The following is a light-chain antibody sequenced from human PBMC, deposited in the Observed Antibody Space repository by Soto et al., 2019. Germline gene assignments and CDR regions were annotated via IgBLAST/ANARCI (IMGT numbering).Light chain of an antibody. CDR3: HQYGTSPYT. Sequence: EIVLTQSPGTLSLSPGERATLSCRASQSVSSSYLAWYQAKPGQAPRLLIYGASSRATGIPDRFSGSGSGTDFTLNISRLEPEDFAVYYCHQYGTSPYTFGQGTKLEIK. CDR2: GAS. J-gene: IGKJ2*01. CDR1: QSVSSSY. V-gene: IGKV3-20*01.